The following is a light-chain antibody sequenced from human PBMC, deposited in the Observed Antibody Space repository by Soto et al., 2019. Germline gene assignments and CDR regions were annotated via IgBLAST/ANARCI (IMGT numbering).Light chain of an antibody. CDR3: QQYDTYWT. CDR2: KAS. CDR1: QSISSW. J-gene: IGKJ1*01. V-gene: IGKV1-5*03. Sequence: DIQMTQSPSTLSASVGDRVTITCRASQSISSWLAWFQQKPGKAPKLLIYKASRLASGVPSRFSGSGSGTEFTLTISSLQPDDLATYFCQQYDTYWTFGQGTKVEIK.